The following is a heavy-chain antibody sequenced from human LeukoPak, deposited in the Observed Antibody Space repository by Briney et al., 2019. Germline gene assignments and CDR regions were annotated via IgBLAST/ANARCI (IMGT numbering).Heavy chain of an antibody. V-gene: IGHV5-10-1*01. CDR1: GYRFTSYW. Sequence: PGESLKISCKGSGYRFTSYWISWVRQMPGKGLEWMGKIDPSDSYTNYSPSFKGHVTISADKSISTAYLQWSSLRASDTAMYYCARRSGSDALDIWGQGTMVTVSS. D-gene: IGHD3-10*01. CDR2: IDPSDSYT. J-gene: IGHJ3*02. CDR3: ARRSGSDALDI.